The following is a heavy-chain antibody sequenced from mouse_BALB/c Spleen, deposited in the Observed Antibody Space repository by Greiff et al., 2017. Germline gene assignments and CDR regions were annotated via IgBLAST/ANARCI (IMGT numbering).Heavy chain of an antibody. CDR1: GYSITSGYY. CDR3: AREGVRRGYYFDY. Sequence: EVQLKESGPGLVKPSQSLSLTCSVTGYSITSGYYWNWIRQFPGNKLEWMGYISYDGSNNYNPSLKNRISITRDTSKNQFFLKLNSVTTEDTATYYCAREGVRRGYYFDYWGQGTTLTVSS. CDR2: ISYDGSN. D-gene: IGHD2-14*01. V-gene: IGHV3-6*02. J-gene: IGHJ2*01.